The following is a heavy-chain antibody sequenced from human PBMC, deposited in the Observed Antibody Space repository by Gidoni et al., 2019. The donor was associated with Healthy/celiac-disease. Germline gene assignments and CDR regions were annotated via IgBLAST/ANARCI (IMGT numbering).Heavy chain of an antibody. Sequence: QVQLQQWGAGLLKPSETLSLTCAVYGGSFSAYYWSWIRQPPGKGLEWIGEINDSGSTNYNPSLKSRVTISVDTSKNQFSLKLSSVTAADTAVYYCARGPTYYYDSSGYYPSFDYWGQGTLVTVSS. CDR1: GGSFSAYY. J-gene: IGHJ4*02. D-gene: IGHD3-22*01. V-gene: IGHV4-34*01. CDR3: ARGPTYYYDSSGYYPSFDY. CDR2: INDSGST.